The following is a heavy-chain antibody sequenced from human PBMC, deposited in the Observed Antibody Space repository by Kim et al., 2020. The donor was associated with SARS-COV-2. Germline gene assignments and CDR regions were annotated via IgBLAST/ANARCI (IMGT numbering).Heavy chain of an antibody. D-gene: IGHD2-21*01. J-gene: IGHJ6*02. CDR1: GFTFSTFW. Sequence: GGSLRLSCAASGFTFSTFWMTWVRQAPGKGLDWVANINGDGSEKYYVDSVRGRFTISRDNAKNSLYLQMNSLGADDTAVYYCARDCGGKDVWGQGTTVIVSS. CDR2: INGDGSEK. CDR3: ARDCGGKDV. V-gene: IGHV3-7*03.